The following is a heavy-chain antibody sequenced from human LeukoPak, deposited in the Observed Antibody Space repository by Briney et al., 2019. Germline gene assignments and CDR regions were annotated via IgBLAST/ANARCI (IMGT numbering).Heavy chain of an antibody. CDR2: ISSSSSYI. Sequence: GGSLRLSCAASGFTFSSYSMNWVRQAPGKGLEWVSSISSSSSYIYYADSVKGRFTISRDNAKNSLYLQMNSLRAEDTAVYYCASIVVPAATGYWGQGTLVTVSS. J-gene: IGHJ4*02. CDR1: GFTFSSYS. D-gene: IGHD2-2*01. CDR3: ASIVVPAATGY. V-gene: IGHV3-21*01.